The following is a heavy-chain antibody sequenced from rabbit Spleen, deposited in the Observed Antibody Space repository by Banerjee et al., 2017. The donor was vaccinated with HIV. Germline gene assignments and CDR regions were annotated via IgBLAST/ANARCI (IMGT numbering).Heavy chain of an antibody. CDR2: IDTGGSGFN. Sequence: QALVESCGDLVKPAAALTLTCITSGGSFCGDSYMCCFRHAPGKGLEWIGCIDTGGSGFNYVGSGEKRFFITTTSSSTAALLQTSMPTADAAAYFFSASDASSSFSSYGIDFWGQGTLVTVS. CDR1: GGSFCGDSY. CDR3: ASDASSSFSSYGIDF. V-gene: IGHV1S40*01. D-gene: IGHD8-1*01. J-gene: IGHJ6*01.